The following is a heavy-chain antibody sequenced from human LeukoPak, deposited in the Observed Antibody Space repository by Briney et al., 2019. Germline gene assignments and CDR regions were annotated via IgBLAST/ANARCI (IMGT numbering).Heavy chain of an antibody. CDR2: INPNSGGT. D-gene: IGHD6-19*01. J-gene: IGHJ4*02. Sequence: GAPVKVSCKASGYTFTGYYMHWVRQAPGQGLEWMGWINPNSGGTNYAQKFQGRVTMTRDTSISTAYMELSRLRSDDTAVYYCARSTGYSSGWYNLWGQGTLVTVSS. CDR1: GYTFTGYY. CDR3: ARSTGYSSGWYNL. V-gene: IGHV1-2*02.